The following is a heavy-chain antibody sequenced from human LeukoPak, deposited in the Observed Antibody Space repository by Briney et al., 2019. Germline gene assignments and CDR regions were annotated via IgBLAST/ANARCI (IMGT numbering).Heavy chain of an antibody. D-gene: IGHD3-22*01. CDR1: GVSISSGSYY. CDR2: IYTTGSI. CDR3: ARERSYYDSSGPAGFDY. J-gene: IGHJ4*02. V-gene: IGHV4-61*02. Sequence: SRTLSLTCTVSGVSISSGSYYWSWIRQHAGKGLDWIGRIYTTGSINYNPSLKSRVAISVDTSKNQFSLKLSSVTAADTAVYYCARERSYYDSSGPAGFDYWGQGTLVTVSS.